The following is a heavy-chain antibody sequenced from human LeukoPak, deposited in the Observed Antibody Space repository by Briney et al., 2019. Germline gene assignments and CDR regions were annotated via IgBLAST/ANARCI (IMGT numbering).Heavy chain of an antibody. J-gene: IGHJ4*02. V-gene: IGHV3-66*01. CDR3: ARDRVGTLTVFDY. CDR1: GFTVSSNY. Sequence: GGSLRLSCAASGFTVSSNYMSWVRQAPGKGLEWVSIIYSGGSTYYADSVKGRFTISRDNSKNTLYLQMNSLRAEDTAVYYCARDRVGTLTVFDYWGQGTLVTVSS. CDR2: IYSGGST.